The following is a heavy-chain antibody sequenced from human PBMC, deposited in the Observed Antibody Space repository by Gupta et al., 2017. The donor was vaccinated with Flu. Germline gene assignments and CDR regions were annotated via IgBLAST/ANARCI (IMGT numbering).Heavy chain of an antibody. CDR3: ARGRITMVRGVPQMAFDP. CDR1: GGSFSGYY. Sequence: QVQLQQWGAGLLKPSETLSLTCAVYGGSFSGYYWSWIRQPPGKGLEWIGEINHSGSTNYNPSLKSRVTISVDTSKNQFSLKLSSVTAADTAVYYCARGRITMVRGVPQMAFDPWGQGTLVTVSS. CDR2: INHSGST. J-gene: IGHJ5*02. D-gene: IGHD3-10*01. V-gene: IGHV4-34*01.